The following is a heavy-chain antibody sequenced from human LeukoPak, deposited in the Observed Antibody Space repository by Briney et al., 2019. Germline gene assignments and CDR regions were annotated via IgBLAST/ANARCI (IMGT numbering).Heavy chain of an antibody. CDR1: GYTFTGYY. CDR3: ARDTMVRGVIIPIDY. Sequence: ASVKVSCKASGYTFTGYYMHWVRQAPGQGLEWMGWINPNSGGTNYAQKFQGRVTMTRDTSISTAYMELRSLRSDDTAVYYCARDTMVRGVIIPIDYWGQGTLVTVSS. D-gene: IGHD3-10*01. J-gene: IGHJ4*02. V-gene: IGHV1-2*02. CDR2: INPNSGGT.